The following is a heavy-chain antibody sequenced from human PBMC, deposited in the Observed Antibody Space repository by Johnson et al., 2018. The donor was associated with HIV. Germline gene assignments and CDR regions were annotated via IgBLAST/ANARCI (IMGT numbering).Heavy chain of an antibody. CDR1: GFTVSSNY. CDR3: VRGRVVDLRGGAFDI. J-gene: IGHJ3*02. D-gene: IGHD2-15*01. V-gene: IGHV3-66*03. Sequence: VQLVESGGGLIQPGGSLRLSCAASGFTVSSNYMSWVRQAPGKGLEWVSVLSSGGDTYYTDSVNGRFTISRENSKNTLYLKMNSLRAEASALYYCVRGRVVDLRGGAFDIWGQGTMVTVSS. CDR2: LSSGGDT.